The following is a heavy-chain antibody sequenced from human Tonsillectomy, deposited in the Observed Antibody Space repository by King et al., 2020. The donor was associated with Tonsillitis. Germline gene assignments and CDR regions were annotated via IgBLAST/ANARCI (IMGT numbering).Heavy chain of an antibody. CDR3: ATGFITMVRGVKDY. D-gene: IGHD3-10*01. CDR2: FDPEDGET. CDR1: GYTLTELS. V-gene: IGHV1-24*01. J-gene: IGHJ4*02. Sequence: QLVQSGAEVKKPGASVKVSCKVSGYTLTELSMHWVRQAPGKGLEWMGGFDPEDGETIYAQKFQGRGTMTEDTSTDTAYMELSSLRSEGTAVYYCATGFITMVRGVKDYWGQGTLVSVRS.